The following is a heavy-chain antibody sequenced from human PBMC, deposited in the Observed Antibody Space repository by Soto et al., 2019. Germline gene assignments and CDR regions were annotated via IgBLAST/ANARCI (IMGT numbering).Heavy chain of an antibody. Sequence: EVQLVESGGGLVQPGGSLRLSCAASGFTVSVYWMHRVRQAPGKGLVWVSRIDSDGSTTSYADSVKGRFTISRDNAKSTLYLQMNSLRAEDTAVYYCARPGYSNYGPGVDVWGQGTTVTVSS. V-gene: IGHV3-74*01. CDR1: GFTVSVYW. CDR3: ARPGYSNYGPGVDV. J-gene: IGHJ6*02. D-gene: IGHD4-4*01. CDR2: IDSDGSTT.